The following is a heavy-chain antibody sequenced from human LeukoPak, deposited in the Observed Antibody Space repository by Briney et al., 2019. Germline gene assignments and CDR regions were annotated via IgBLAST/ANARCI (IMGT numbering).Heavy chain of an antibody. J-gene: IGHJ4*02. CDR2: IYYSGST. V-gene: IGHV4-30-4*01. D-gene: IGHD5-18*01. CDR1: GGSISSGDYY. Sequence: SQTLSFTCTVSGGSISSGDYYWSWIRQPPGKGLEWIGFIYYSGSTYYNPSLKSRVTISVDTSKNHFSLSLRSVTAADTAVYYCARDRGYSYGPFDYWGQGTLVTVSS. CDR3: ARDRGYSYGPFDY.